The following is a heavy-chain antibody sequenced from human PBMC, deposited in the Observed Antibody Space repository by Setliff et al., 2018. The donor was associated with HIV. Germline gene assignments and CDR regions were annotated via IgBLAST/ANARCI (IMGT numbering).Heavy chain of an antibody. V-gene: IGHV1-46*01. Sequence: ASVKVSCKASGYTFTRYYMQWVRQAPGQGLEWMGIINPAGGRTTYAQKFQGRVTMTRDTSTSTVYMELSSLTSEDSAVYYCAAGYTSSSGYWGQGTLVTVSS. CDR1: GYTFTRYY. J-gene: IGHJ4*02. CDR3: AAGYTSSSGY. CDR2: INPAGGRT. D-gene: IGHD5-18*01.